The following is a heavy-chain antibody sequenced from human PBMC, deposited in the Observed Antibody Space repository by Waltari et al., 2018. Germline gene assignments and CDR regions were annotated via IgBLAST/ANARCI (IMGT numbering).Heavy chain of an antibody. J-gene: IGHJ4*02. Sequence: EVQLVESGGGLVKPGGSLRLSCAASGFTFSSYSMNWVRQAPGKGLEWVSSISSISSYIYYADSVKGRFTISRDNAKNSLYLQMNSLRAEDTAVYYCARGVEVLLSGFNYWGQGTLVTVSS. V-gene: IGHV3-21*01. CDR3: ARGVEVLLSGFNY. CDR2: ISSISSYI. D-gene: IGHD2-15*01. CDR1: GFTFSSYS.